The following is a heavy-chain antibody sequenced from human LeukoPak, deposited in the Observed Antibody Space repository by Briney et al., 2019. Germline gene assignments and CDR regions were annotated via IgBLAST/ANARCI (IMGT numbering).Heavy chain of an antibody. Sequence: GESLKISCEAFGYTFTNYWIGWVRQIPGKGLEWMGVIYPGDSRIRYNPSFQGQVTISVDKSISTAYLQWVSLRASDSAMYYCACRDLTSTWSFPWGQGTLVTVSS. CDR1: GYTFTNYW. J-gene: IGHJ5*02. V-gene: IGHV5-51*01. D-gene: IGHD6-13*01. CDR3: ACRDLTSTWSFP. CDR2: IYPGDSRI.